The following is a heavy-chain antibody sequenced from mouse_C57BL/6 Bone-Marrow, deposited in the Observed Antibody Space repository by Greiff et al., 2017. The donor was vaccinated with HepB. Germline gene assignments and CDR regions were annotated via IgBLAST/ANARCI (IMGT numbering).Heavy chain of an antibody. J-gene: IGHJ4*01. CDR1: GFSLTSYG. CDR3: AKHAREGLLREGAMDY. Sequence: LKLMESGPGLVAPSQSLSITCTVSGFSLTSYGVDWVRQPPGKGLEWLGVIWGGGSTNYNSALMSRLSISKDNSKSQVFLKMNSLQTDDTAMYYCAKHAREGLLREGAMDYWGQGTSVTVSS. V-gene: IGHV2-9*01. D-gene: IGHD2-3*01. CDR2: IWGGGST.